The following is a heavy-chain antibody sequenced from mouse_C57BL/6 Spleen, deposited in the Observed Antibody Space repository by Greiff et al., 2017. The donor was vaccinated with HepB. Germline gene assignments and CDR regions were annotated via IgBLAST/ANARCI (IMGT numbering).Heavy chain of an antibody. CDR3: ATLPTGKYFDV. J-gene: IGHJ1*03. CDR1: GYTFTSYW. D-gene: IGHD4-1*02. CDR2: IDPSDSYT. Sequence: QVQLQQPGAELVKPGASVKLSCKASGYTFTSYWMQWVKQRPGQGLEWIGEIDPSDSYTNYNQKFKGKATLTVDTSSSTAYMQRSSLTSEDSAVYYCATLPTGKYFDVWGTGTTVTVSS. V-gene: IGHV1-50*01.